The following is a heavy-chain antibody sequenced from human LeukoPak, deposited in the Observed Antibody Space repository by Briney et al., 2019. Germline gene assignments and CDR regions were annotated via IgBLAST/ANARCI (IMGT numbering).Heavy chain of an antibody. CDR2: ISYDGSNK. Sequence: SGGSLRLSCAASGFTSSSYAMHWVRQAPGKGLEWVAVISYDGSNKYYADSVKGRFTISRDNSKNTLYLQMNSLRAEDTAVYYCAKLGQLPPPHFDYWGQGTLVTVSS. J-gene: IGHJ4*02. D-gene: IGHD1-1*01. V-gene: IGHV3-30-3*02. CDR3: AKLGQLPPPHFDY. CDR1: GFTSSSYA.